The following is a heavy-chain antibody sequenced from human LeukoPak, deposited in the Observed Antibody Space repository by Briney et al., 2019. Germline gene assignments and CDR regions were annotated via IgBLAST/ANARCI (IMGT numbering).Heavy chain of an antibody. Sequence: GGSLRLSCAASGFTFSDYYMSWIRQAPGKRLEWVSYISSSGSTIYYADSVKGRFTISRDNAKNSLYLQMNSLRAEDTAVYYCARDRPYSSSWYGNWFDPWGQGTLVTVSS. CDR3: ARDRPYSSSWYGNWFDP. CDR1: GFTFSDYY. D-gene: IGHD6-13*01. CDR2: ISSSGSTI. J-gene: IGHJ5*02. V-gene: IGHV3-11*04.